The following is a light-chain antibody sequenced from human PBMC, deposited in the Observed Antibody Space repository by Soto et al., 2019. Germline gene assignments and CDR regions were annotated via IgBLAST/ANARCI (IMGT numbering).Light chain of an antibody. V-gene: IGKV1-27*01. CDR1: QGISNY. J-gene: IGKJ5*01. CDR2: AAS. CDR3: QQYNSYSSIT. Sequence: DIQMTQSPSSLSTSVGDRVTITCRASQGISNYLAWYQQKPGKVPKLLIYAASTLQSGVPSRFSGSGSGTDFTLTISSLQPDDFATYYCQQYNSYSSITFGQGTRLEIK.